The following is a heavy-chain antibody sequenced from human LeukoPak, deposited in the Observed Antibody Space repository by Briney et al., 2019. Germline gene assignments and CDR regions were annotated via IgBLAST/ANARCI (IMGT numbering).Heavy chain of an antibody. V-gene: IGHV3-43*02. CDR1: GFTFDDYA. CDR2: ISGGGGST. CDR3: AKDKTDNLFDY. J-gene: IGHJ4*02. D-gene: IGHD1-1*01. Sequence: GGSLRLSCAASGFTFDDYAMHWVRQAPGKGLEWVSLISGGGGSTYYADSVKGRLTTSRDNSKNYLYLKMNSLRTEDTALYYCAKDKTDNLFDYWGQGTLVTVSS.